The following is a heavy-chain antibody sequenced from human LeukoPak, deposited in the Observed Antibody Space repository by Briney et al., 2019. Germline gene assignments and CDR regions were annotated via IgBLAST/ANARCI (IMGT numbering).Heavy chain of an antibody. D-gene: IGHD6-19*01. V-gene: IGHV4-59*08. Sequence: KSSETLSLTCTVSGGSISSYYWSWIRQPPGKGLEWIGYIYYSGSTNYNPSLKSRVTISVDTSKNQFSLKLSSVTAADTAVYYCARASTSVAGSFDYWGQGTLVTVSS. CDR2: IYYSGST. CDR1: GGSISSYY. CDR3: ARASTSVAGSFDY. J-gene: IGHJ4*02.